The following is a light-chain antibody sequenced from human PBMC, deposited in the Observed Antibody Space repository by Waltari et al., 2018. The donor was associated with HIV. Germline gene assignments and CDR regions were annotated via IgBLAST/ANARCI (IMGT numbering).Light chain of an antibody. CDR1: QLGDKY. V-gene: IGLV3-1*01. CDR2: QDT. J-gene: IGLJ2*01. Sequence: SYELTQPPSVSVSPGQTASITCSGYQLGDKYVSWYQQRPGQSPVLLIYQDTKRPSGIPERFSGSNSGNTATLTISGAQAMDESDYYCQASDTWTVFGGGTKLTVL. CDR3: QASDTWTV.